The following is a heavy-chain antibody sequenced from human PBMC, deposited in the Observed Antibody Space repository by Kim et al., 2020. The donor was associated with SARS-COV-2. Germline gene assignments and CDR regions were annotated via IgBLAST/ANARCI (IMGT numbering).Heavy chain of an antibody. CDR1: GFTFSAYD. V-gene: IGHV3-48*02. CDR2: ITKSSATI. Sequence: GGSLRLSCATSGFTFSAYDMNWFRQAPGKGLEWLSFITKSSATIYYADSVQGRFTISRDNAKNSLYLQMNSLRDEDTALYYCVRDRMGGAFDIWGQGTMVTVSS. D-gene: IGHD3-16*01. CDR3: VRDRMGGAFDI. J-gene: IGHJ3*02.